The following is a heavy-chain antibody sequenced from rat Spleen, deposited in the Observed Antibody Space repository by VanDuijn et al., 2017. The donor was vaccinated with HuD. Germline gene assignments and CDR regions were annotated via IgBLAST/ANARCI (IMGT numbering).Heavy chain of an antibody. D-gene: IGHD1-2*01. Sequence: EVQLVESDGGLVQPGRSLKLSCAASGFTFSDYYMAWVRQAPTKGLEWVATISYDGSSTYYRDSVKGRFTISRDNAKSTLYLQMDSLRSEDTATYYCARLAGDFDFWGPGTMVTVSS. CDR2: ISYDGSST. V-gene: IGHV5-29*01. CDR1: GFTFSDYY. CDR3: ARLAGDFDF. J-gene: IGHJ1*01.